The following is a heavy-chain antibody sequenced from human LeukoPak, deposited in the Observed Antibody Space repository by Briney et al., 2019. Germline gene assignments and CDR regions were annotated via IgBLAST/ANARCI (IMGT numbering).Heavy chain of an antibody. CDR3: ATWAFYHGLDV. V-gene: IGHV3-43*02. CDR1: GFTFGDYA. D-gene: IGHD2/OR15-2a*01. CDR2: IRADGSRT. J-gene: IGHJ6*02. Sequence: GGSLRLSCAASGFTFGDYAMHWVRQAPGKGLEWVSLIRADGSRTYYADSVNGRFTISRDNSKNSLYLQMNSLRTDDTALYYCATWAFYHGLDVWGQGSTVTVSS.